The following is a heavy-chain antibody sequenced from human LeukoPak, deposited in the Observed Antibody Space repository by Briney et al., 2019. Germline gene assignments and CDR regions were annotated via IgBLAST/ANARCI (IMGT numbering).Heavy chain of an antibody. J-gene: IGHJ4*02. CDR3: AKRGDGGHKSLEY. V-gene: IGHV3-30*18. CDR1: GFTFSNYG. Sequence: GTSLRLPCVASGFTFSNYGMHWVRQAPGKGLEWVATITYDGSSEYYADSVKDRFTVSRGNSKNTLYLQMSSLKTEDTAVYYCAKRGDGGHKSLEYWGQGTLVTVSS. D-gene: IGHD3-16*01. CDR2: ITYDGSSE.